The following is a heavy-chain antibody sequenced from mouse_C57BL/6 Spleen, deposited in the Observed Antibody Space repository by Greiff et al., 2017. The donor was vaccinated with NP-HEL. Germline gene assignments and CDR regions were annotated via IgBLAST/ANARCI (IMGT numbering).Heavy chain of an antibody. CDR2: IDPSDSYT. D-gene: IGHD2-1*01. Sequence: QVQLQQSGAELVMPGASVKLSCKASGYTFTSYWMHWVKQRPGQGLEWIGEIDPSDSYTNYNQKFKGKSTLTVDKSSSTAYMQLSSLTTEDSAVYYCARKGDGNYVFDYWGQGTTLTVSS. CDR3: ARKGDGNYVFDY. V-gene: IGHV1-69*01. J-gene: IGHJ2*01. CDR1: GYTFTSYW.